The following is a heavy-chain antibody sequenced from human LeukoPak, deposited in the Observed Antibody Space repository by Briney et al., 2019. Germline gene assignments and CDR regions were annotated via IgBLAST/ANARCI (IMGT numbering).Heavy chain of an antibody. J-gene: IGHJ6*02. CDR3: AKEGGSSWQNSDYYYGMDV. D-gene: IGHD6-13*01. V-gene: IGHV3-23*01. Sequence: GRSLRLSCAASGFTFSSYAMSWVRQAPGKGLEWVSAISGSGGSTYYADSVKGRFTISRDNSKNTLYLQMNSLRAEDTAVYYCAKEGGSSWQNSDYYYGMDVWGQGTTVTVSS. CDR1: GFTFSSYA. CDR2: ISGSGGST.